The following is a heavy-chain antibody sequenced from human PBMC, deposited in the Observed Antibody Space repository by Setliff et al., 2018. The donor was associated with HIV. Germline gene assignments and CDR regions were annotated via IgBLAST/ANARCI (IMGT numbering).Heavy chain of an antibody. CDR1: GGSITNHY. V-gene: IGHV4-4*07. CDR3: ARESSEVPAFLFDI. J-gene: IGHJ3*02. D-gene: IGHD2-2*01. CDR2: IYGSGIT. Sequence: SETLSLTCTVSGGSITNHYWSWIRQPDGKGLEWIGRIYGSGITSYNPSLQRPVTMSVDTSKNQFSLRLNFVTAADTAVYFGARESSEVPAFLFDIWGQGNMVTVSS.